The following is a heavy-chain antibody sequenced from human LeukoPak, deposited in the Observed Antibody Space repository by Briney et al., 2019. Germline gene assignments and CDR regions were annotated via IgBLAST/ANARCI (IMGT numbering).Heavy chain of an antibody. D-gene: IGHD6-19*01. V-gene: IGHV4-59*12. CDR1: GGSISSYY. Sequence: SETLSLTCTVSGGSISSYYWSWIRQPPGKGLEWIGYIYYSGSTNYNPSLKSRVTISVDTSKNQFSLRLSSVTAADTAVYYCARVSAVAGAPDYWGQGTLVTVSS. J-gene: IGHJ4*02. CDR3: ARVSAVAGAPDY. CDR2: IYYSGST.